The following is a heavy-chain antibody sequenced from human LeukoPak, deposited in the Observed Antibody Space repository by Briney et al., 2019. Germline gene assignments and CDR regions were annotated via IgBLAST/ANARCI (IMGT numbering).Heavy chain of an antibody. Sequence: GGSLRLSCVVTGFTLTTYTIYWVRQAPGKGLEWVSIISLDGSTEFYADSVKGRFTISRDSASNTLHLEMNNLRTEDTAVYYCMRDYMGWFDPWGQGTLVTVSS. V-gene: IGHV3-30-3*01. J-gene: IGHJ5*02. CDR1: GFTLTTYT. CDR3: MRDYMGWFDP. CDR2: ISLDGSTE. D-gene: IGHD3-10*01.